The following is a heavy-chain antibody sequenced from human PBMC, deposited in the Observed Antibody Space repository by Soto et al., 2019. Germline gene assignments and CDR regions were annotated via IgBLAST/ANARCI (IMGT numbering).Heavy chain of an antibody. CDR2: IWYDGSNK. D-gene: IGHD2-21*01. CDR1: GFTFSSYG. V-gene: IGHV3-33*01. J-gene: IGHJ4*02. CDR3: ATVEHCGGNWYSSGLEY. Sequence: QVQLVESGGGVVQPGRSLRLSCAASGFTFSSYGMHWVRQALGQGLEWVEIIWYDGSNKYYADSVKGRFTISRDNSKNEMYLQMSSRRAEDTAVYYCATVEHCGGNWYSSGLEYWGQGTLVTVSS.